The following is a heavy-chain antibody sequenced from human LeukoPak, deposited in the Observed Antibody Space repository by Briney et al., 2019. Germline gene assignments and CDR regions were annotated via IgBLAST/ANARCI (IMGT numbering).Heavy chain of an antibody. CDR1: GGSITRSKW. CDR2: ISHTGSI. J-gene: IGHJ2*01. V-gene: IGHV4-4*02. CDR3: ARQVTPLWYFDL. Sequence: SGNLALTCAVSGGSITRSKWWSWVRQPPGKGLEWIGEISHTGSINYNPSLKSRVTMSVDKSKNQFSLNLTSVTAADTAVYSCARQVTPLWYFDLWGRGTLVTVSS. D-gene: IGHD2-21*02.